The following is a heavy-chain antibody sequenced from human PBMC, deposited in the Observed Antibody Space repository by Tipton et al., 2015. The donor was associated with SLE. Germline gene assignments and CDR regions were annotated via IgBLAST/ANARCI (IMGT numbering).Heavy chain of an antibody. D-gene: IGHD6-13*01. V-gene: IGHV3-23*01. CDR2: FITHGDQT. CDR1: GFTFSSYA. Sequence: SLRLSCVASGFTFSSYAITWLRQAPGKGLEWVSNFITHGDQTFYADSVRGRFTISRDNSRNTVYLEMNSLRAEDTAVYYCAKDREAKTSTWYMNWYFDLWGRGTLVTVSS. J-gene: IGHJ2*01. CDR3: AKDREAKTSTWYMNWYFDL.